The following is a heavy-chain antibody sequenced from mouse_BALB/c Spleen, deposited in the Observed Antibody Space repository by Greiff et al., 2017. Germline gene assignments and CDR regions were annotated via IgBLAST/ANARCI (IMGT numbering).Heavy chain of an antibody. CDR2: IYPGDGDT. D-gene: IGHD2-14*01. V-gene: IGHV1-87*01. J-gene: IGHJ2*01. CDR3: ANYYRYDGGDYFDY. Sequence: QVQLQQSGAELARPGASVKLSCKASGYTFTSYWMQWVKQRPGQGLEWIGAIYPGDGDTRYTQKFKGKATLTADKSSSTAYMQLSSLASEDSAVYYCANYYRYDGGDYFDYWGQGTTLTVSS. CDR1: GYTFTSYW.